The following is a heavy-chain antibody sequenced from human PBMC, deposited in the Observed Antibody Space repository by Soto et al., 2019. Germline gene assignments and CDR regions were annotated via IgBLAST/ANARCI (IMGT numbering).Heavy chain of an antibody. CDR3: ARQIGYCTNGVYYSSDY. V-gene: IGHV5-10-1*01. D-gene: IGHD2-8*01. Sequence: GESLTISCKGSGYSFTSYWISWVRQMPGKGLEWMGRIDPSDSYTNYSPSFQGHVTISADKSISTAYLQWSSLKASDTAMYYCARQIGYCTNGVYYSSDYWGQGTLVTVSS. CDR1: GYSFTSYW. J-gene: IGHJ4*02. CDR2: IDPSDSYT.